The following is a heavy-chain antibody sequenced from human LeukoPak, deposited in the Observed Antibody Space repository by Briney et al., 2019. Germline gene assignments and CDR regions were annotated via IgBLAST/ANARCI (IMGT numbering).Heavy chain of an antibody. CDR3: ARDRTFCGGDCEAFDS. J-gene: IGHJ3*02. D-gene: IGHD2-21*02. CDR1: GFTFSTYR. Sequence: GGSLRLSCRASGFTFSTYRMNWVRQAPGKGLEWISYIRSSSSTIYYADSVKGRFTISRDNAKNSLYLQMNSLRAEDTAVYYCARDRTFCGGDCEAFDSWGQGTMVTVSS. V-gene: IGHV3-48*04. CDR2: IRSSSSTI.